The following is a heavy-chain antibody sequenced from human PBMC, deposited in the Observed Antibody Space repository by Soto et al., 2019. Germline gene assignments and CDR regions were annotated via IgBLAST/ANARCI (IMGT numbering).Heavy chain of an antibody. J-gene: IGHJ6*02. Sequence: QVQLVQSGAEVKKPGASVKVSCKASGYTFATYGISWVRQPPGQGLEWMGWISAYTGNTNYAQKLQGRLSMTTDTSTTTAYMELRSLKSDDTAIYYCAREEPPGHFYYGMDVWGQGTTVTVSS. D-gene: IGHD1-26*01. CDR3: AREEPPGHFYYGMDV. V-gene: IGHV1-18*01. CDR1: GYTFATYG. CDR2: ISAYTGNT.